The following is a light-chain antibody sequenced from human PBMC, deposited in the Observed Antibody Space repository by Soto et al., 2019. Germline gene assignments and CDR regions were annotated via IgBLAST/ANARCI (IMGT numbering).Light chain of an antibody. CDR2: KVS. J-gene: IGKJ2*01. Sequence: DVVLTPSPLSLPVTLGQPASISCRSSQSLAYSDGNTYLNWFQQRPGQSPRRLIYKVSNRDSGVPNRFSGSGSGTDVTLKISRVEAEDVGVYYCMQGTHWPPYTFGQGTKLEIK. V-gene: IGKV2-30*01. CDR3: MQGTHWPPYT. CDR1: QSLAYSDGNTY.